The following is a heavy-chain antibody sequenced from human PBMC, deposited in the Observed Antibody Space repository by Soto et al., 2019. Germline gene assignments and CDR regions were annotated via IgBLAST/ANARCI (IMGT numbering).Heavy chain of an antibody. CDR1: GYSISSSNW. V-gene: IGHV4-28*03. J-gene: IGHJ4*02. D-gene: IGHD2-8*02. CDR3: ARDKITGLFDY. CDR2: IYYSGTT. Sequence: SETLSLTCAVSGYSISSSNWWGWIRQPPGKGLEWIGYIYYSGTTYYNPSLKSRVTMSVDTSKNQFSLKLTSVTAADTAVYYCARDKITGLFDYWGQGTLVTVSS.